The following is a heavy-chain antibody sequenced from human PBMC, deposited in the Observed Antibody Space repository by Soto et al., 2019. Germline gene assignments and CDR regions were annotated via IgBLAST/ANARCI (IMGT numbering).Heavy chain of an antibody. D-gene: IGHD2-15*01. J-gene: IGHJ3*02. CDR3: ARDLCNEYCSGGILDAFDI. CDR1: GGTFSSYT. CDR2: IIPILGIA. V-gene: IGHV1-69*04. Sequence: GASVKVSCKASGGTFSSYTISWVRQAPGQGLEWMGRIIPILGIANYAQKFQGRVTITADKSTSTAYMELSSLRSEDTAVYYCARDLCNEYCSGGILDAFDIWGQGTMVTVSS.